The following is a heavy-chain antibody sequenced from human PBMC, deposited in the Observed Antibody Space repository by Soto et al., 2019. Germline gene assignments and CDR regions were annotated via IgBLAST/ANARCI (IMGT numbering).Heavy chain of an antibody. D-gene: IGHD2-15*01. CDR3: SREGRECGGGSCYITVDP. Sequence: QVQLVQSGAEVKKPGSSVKVSCKASGGTFRSYTISWVRQAPGQGLECMGRIIPILGIANYAQKFQGRVPITADKSPGTAYMELCSLGSEDKAVYYCSREGRECGGGSCYITVDPGGQGPLVTVSS. CDR1: GGTFRSYT. V-gene: IGHV1-69*08. CDR2: IIPILGIA. J-gene: IGHJ5*02.